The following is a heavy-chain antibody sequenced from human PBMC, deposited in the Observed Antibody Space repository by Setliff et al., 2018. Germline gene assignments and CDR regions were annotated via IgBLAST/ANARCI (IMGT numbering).Heavy chain of an antibody. D-gene: IGHD3-22*01. V-gene: IGHV1-69*13. CDR1: GGTFSTYG. CDR2: IMPIFGTI. Sequence: SVKVSCKASGGTFSTYGITWVRQAPGQGLEWVGGIMPIFGTINYAQKFQGRVTITADESTSTVYMELSSLGSDDTALYYCAREEGYYYDSTDYYYYMDVWGKGTTVTVSS. CDR3: AREEGYYYDSTDYYYYMDV. J-gene: IGHJ6*03.